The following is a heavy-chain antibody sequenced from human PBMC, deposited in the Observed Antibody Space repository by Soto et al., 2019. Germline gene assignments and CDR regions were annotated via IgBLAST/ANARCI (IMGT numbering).Heavy chain of an antibody. V-gene: IGHV3-21*01. J-gene: IGHJ3*02. CDR2: ISSSSSYI. Sequence: GGSLRLSCAASGFTFSSYSMNWVRQAPGKGLEWVSSISSSSSYIYYADSVKGRFTISRDNAKNSLYLQMNSLRAEDTAVYYCARGQYYDILTGYYTRAFDIWGQGTMVTVSS. D-gene: IGHD3-9*01. CDR1: GFTFSSYS. CDR3: ARGQYYDILTGYYTRAFDI.